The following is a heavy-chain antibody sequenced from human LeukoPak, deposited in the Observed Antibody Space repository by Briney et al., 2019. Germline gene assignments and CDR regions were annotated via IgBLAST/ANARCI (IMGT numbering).Heavy chain of an antibody. J-gene: IGHJ5*02. CDR1: GFTFSTYW. CDR3: ARSFHWASFCSSTSCYLPNWFDP. V-gene: IGHV3-7*01. D-gene: IGHD2-2*01. CDR2: IKQDGSEK. Sequence: PGGSLRLSCAASGFTFSTYWMSWVRQAPGKGLEWVANIKQDGSEKYYVDSVKGRFTISRDNAKNSLYLQMNSLRAEDTAVYYCARSFHWASFCSSTSCYLPNWFDPWGQGTLVTVSS.